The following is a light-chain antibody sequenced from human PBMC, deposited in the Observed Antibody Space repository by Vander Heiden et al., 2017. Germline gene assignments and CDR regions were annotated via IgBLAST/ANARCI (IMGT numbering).Light chain of an antibody. Sequence: VQMIQSPATLSASVGDRVTITCRASQSISQWLAWYQQRPGRDPKLLFYKATNVQSGVPSRFRGGGSGTECTLTISSLQPDDFGTYYCQQYDSDPCTFGQGTKLEIE. CDR1: QSISQW. V-gene: IGKV1-5*03. CDR3: QQYDSDPCT. J-gene: IGKJ2*02. CDR2: KAT.